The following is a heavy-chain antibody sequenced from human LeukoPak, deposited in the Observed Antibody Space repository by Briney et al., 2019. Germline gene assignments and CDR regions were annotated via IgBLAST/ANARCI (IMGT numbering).Heavy chain of an antibody. Sequence: PGGSLRLSCAASGFTFSSYSMNWVRQAPGKGLEWVSSISSSSSYIYYADSVKGRFTISRDNAKNSLYLQMNSLRAEDTAVYYCAREGFWDIVVVPAGTRGAFDIWGQGTMVTVSS. D-gene: IGHD2-2*01. CDR1: GFTFSSYS. CDR3: AREGFWDIVVVPAGTRGAFDI. J-gene: IGHJ3*02. CDR2: ISSSSSYI. V-gene: IGHV3-21*01.